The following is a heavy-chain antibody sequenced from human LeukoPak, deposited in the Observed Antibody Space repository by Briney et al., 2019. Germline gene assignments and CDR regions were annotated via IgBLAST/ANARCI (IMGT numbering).Heavy chain of an antibody. V-gene: IGHV3-48*03. CDR1: RFTFSRYD. Sequence: GGSLRLSCVASRFTFSRYDMNWVRLAPGKGLEWVSYIHSGGNTIYYADSVKGRFTISRDYAKNSLYLQMNSLRAEDTAVYYCARKLTGTTYFDYWGQGTLVTVSS. CDR2: IHSGGNTI. CDR3: ARKLTGTTYFDY. D-gene: IGHD1-1*01. J-gene: IGHJ4*02.